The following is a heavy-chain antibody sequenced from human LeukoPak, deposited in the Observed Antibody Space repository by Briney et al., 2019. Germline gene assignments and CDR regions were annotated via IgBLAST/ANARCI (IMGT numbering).Heavy chain of an antibody. J-gene: IGHJ4*02. D-gene: IGHD6-13*01. Sequence: PSETLSLTCTVSGGSISSYYWSWIRQPPGKGLEWIGYIYYSGSTNYNPSLKSRVTISVDTSKNQFSLKLSSVTAADTAVYYCARRQYSGSWYFDYWGQGTLVTVSS. V-gene: IGHV4-59*01. CDR1: GGSISSYY. CDR2: IYYSGST. CDR3: ARRQYSGSWYFDY.